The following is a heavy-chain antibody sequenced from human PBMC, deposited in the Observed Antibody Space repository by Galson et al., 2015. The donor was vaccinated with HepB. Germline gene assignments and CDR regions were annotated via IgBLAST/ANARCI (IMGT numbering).Heavy chain of an antibody. J-gene: IGHJ6*02. Sequence: SVKVSCKASGYTFTSYGISWVRQAPGQGLEWMGWISAYNGNTNYAQKLQGRVTMTTDTSTSTAYMELRSLRSDDTAVYYCARGPLSIQLWMPNGMDVWGQGTTVTVSS. CDR1: GYTFTSYG. CDR2: ISAYNGNT. CDR3: ARGPLSIQLWMPNGMDV. D-gene: IGHD5-18*01. V-gene: IGHV1-18*04.